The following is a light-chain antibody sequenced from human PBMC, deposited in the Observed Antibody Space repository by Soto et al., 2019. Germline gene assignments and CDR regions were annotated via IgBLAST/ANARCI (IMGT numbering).Light chain of an antibody. CDR3: MQSPPWPPYT. CDR2: NVS. Sequence: EVVMTQSPLSLPVTLGQPASISCRSSQSLAYIDGNTYLTWFHQRPCHSPRRLIYNVSNRDSGVPDRFSGSGSGTHFSLKISRVEDADVGIYYCMQSPPWPPYTFGQGTKLEIK. CDR1: QSLAYIDGNTY. J-gene: IGKJ2*01. V-gene: IGKV2-30*01.